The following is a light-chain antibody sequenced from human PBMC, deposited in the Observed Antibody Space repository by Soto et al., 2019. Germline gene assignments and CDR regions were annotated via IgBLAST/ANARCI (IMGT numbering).Light chain of an antibody. Sequence: QSALTQPASVSGSPGQSITISCTGTSSDVGGYNYVSWYQQYPGKAPELMIYDVSNRPSGISNRFSGSMTGNTASLTISGRQAEDEADYFCSSYASSSTLGVFGGGTKLTVL. V-gene: IGLV2-14*01. CDR2: DVS. J-gene: IGLJ2*01. CDR1: SSDVGGYNY. CDR3: SSYASSSTLGV.